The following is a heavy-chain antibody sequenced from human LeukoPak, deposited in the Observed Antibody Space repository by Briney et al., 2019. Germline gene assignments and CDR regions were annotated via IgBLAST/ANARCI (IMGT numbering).Heavy chain of an antibody. CDR1: GFTFRNHA. CDR2: ISGSSTNT. D-gene: IGHD5-18*01. J-gene: IGHJ4*02. Sequence: GKSLKLSCAASGFTFRNHAMSWVRQAPGKGLEWVASISGSSTNTYYADSVKGRFTISRDNSKNTLYLQMNSLRAEDTAVYYCARDHPLRGYSYGIDYWGQGTLVTVSS. V-gene: IGHV3-23*01. CDR3: ARDHPLRGYSYGIDY.